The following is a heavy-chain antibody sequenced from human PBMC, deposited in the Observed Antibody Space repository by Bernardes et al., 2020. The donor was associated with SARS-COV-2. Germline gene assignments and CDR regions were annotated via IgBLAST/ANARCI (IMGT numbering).Heavy chain of an antibody. V-gene: IGHV1-8*01. Sequence: ASVKVSCKASGYTFTSYDINWVRQATGQGLEWMGWMNPNSGNTGYAQKFQGRVTMTRNTSISTAYMELSSLRSEDTAVYYCARGRKYYDTEGYWGQGTLVTVSS. J-gene: IGHJ4*02. CDR3: ARGRKYYDTEGY. D-gene: IGHD3-22*01. CDR2: MNPNSGNT. CDR1: GYTFTSYD.